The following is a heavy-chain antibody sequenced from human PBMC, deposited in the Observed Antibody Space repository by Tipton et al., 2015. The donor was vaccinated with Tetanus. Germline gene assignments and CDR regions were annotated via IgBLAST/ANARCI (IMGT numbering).Heavy chain of an antibody. CDR1: GFSFSNYN. CDR3: ASGVTLDF. V-gene: IGHV3-21*01. CDR2: ISSRNSYI. J-gene: IGHJ4*02. Sequence: SLRLSCVVSGFSFSNYNMNWVRQAPGKGLKWVSSISSRNSYIYYADSVKGRFTVSRDNAESSLYLQMNSLRPEDTAVYYCASGVTLDFWGKGTLVSVSS. D-gene: IGHD3-10*01.